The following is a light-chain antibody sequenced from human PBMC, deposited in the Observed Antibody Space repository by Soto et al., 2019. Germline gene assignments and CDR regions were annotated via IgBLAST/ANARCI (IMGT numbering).Light chain of an antibody. CDR3: QHYGASPRT. Sequence: EIVLTQSPGTLSLFPGERATLSCRASQTITSTHLAWYQQKPGQAPRLLIYGVSNRASGFPDRFSGSGSWTDFTLTISGLEPDDFAVYYCQHYGASPRTYGLGTKVEI. CDR1: QTITSTH. J-gene: IGKJ1*01. CDR2: GVS. V-gene: IGKV3-20*01.